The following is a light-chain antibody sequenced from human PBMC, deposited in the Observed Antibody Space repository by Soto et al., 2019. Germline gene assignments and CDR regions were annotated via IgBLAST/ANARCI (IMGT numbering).Light chain of an antibody. CDR2: GAS. CDR3: QQRDSWPIT. CDR1: QSVDSY. V-gene: IGKV3-11*01. Sequence: EIVLTHSPASLSLSPGEIATLSCRASQSVDSYLVWYQQKPGQAPRLLIFGASNRATGIPARFSGSGSGTDFTLTINSLEPDDFAVYYCQQRDSWPITFGQGTRLEIK. J-gene: IGKJ5*01.